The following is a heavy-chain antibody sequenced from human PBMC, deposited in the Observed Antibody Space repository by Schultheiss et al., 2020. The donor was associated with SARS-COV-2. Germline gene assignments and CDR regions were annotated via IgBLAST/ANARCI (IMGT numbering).Heavy chain of an antibody. J-gene: IGHJ4*02. D-gene: IGHD2-15*01. V-gene: IGHV3-33*01. CDR2: IWYDGSNK. Sequence: GGSLRLSCAASGFTFSSYGMHWVRQAPGKGLEWVAVIWYDGSNKYYADSVKGRFTISRDNSKNTLYLQMNSLRAEDTAVYYCAREIRYCSGGSCYDYWGQGTLVTVSS. CDR1: GFTFSSYG. CDR3: AREIRYCSGGSCYDY.